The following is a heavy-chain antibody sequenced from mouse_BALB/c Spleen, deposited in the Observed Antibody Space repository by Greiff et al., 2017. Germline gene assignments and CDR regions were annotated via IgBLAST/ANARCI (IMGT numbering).Heavy chain of an antibody. Sequence: VKDRFTISRDDSQSMLYLQMNNLKTEDTAMYYCVSPNWDDYYAMDYWGQGTSVTVSS. V-gene: IGHV10-1*02. CDR3: VSPNWDDYYAMDY. D-gene: IGHD4-1*01. J-gene: IGHJ4*01.